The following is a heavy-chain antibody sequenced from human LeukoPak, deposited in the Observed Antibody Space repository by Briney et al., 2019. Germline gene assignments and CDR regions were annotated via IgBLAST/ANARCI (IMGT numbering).Heavy chain of an antibody. J-gene: IGHJ5*02. D-gene: IGHD5-24*01. Sequence: GGCLRLSCAASGFTFSSYSMNWVRQAPGKGLEWVSSISSSSSYIYYADSVKGRFTISRDNANNSLYLQMNSLRAEDTAVYYCARDSFGYRGPFDPWGQGTLVTVSS. CDR3: ARDSFGYRGPFDP. CDR2: ISSSSSYI. CDR1: GFTFSSYS. V-gene: IGHV3-21*01.